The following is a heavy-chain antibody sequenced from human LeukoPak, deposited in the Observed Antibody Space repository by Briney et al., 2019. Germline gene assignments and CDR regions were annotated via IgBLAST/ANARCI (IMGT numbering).Heavy chain of an antibody. Sequence: GGSLRLSCAASGFTFSSYSMNWVRQAPGKGLEWVSSISSSSSYIYYADSVKGRFAISRDNAKNSLYLQMNSLRAEVTAVYYCARECGYCSGGSCYSFGCYFDYWGQGTLVTVSS. V-gene: IGHV3-21*01. J-gene: IGHJ4*02. CDR1: GFTFSSYS. CDR2: ISSSSSYI. D-gene: IGHD2-15*01. CDR3: ARECGYCSGGSCYSFGCYFDY.